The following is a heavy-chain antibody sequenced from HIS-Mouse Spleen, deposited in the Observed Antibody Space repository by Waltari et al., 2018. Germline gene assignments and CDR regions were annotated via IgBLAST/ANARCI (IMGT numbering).Heavy chain of an antibody. D-gene: IGHD6-19*01. CDR2: ISYDGSNK. CDR3: ARGAVAGDAFDI. Sequence: QVQLVESGGGVVQPGRSLRLSCAASGFTFSTYDMHWVRQAPGKGLEWVAVISYDGSNKYYADSVKGRFTISRDNSKNTLYLQMNSLRAEDTAVYYCARGAVAGDAFDIWGQGTMVTVSS. J-gene: IGHJ3*02. V-gene: IGHV3-30*04. CDR1: GFTFSTYD.